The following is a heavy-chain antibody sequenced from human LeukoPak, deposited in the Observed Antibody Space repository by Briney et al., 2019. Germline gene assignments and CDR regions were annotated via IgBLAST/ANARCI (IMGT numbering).Heavy chain of an antibody. V-gene: IGHV3-30*04. CDR2: ISYDGSNK. CDR1: GFTFSSYA. CDR3: ARELVYAIYPAFDY. Sequence: GRSLRLSCAASGFTFSSYAMHWVRQAPGKGLEWVAVISYDGSNKYYADSVKGRFTISRDNSKNTLYLQMNSLRAEDTAVYYCARELVYAIYPAFDYWGQGTLVTVSS. J-gene: IGHJ4*02. D-gene: IGHD2-8*01.